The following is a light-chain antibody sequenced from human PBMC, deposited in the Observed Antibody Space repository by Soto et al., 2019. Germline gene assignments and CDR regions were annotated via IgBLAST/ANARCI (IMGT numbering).Light chain of an antibody. CDR2: DAS. J-gene: IGKJ5*01. CDR1: QSVSTY. CDR3: QQRSNWPPIT. Sequence: EIVLTQSPATLSLSPGERATLSCRASQSVSTYLAWYQHKPGQAPRLLIYDASNRATGIPARFSGSGSGTDFTLTISSLEPEDFAVYYCQQRSNWPPITFGPGTRLEIK. V-gene: IGKV3-11*01.